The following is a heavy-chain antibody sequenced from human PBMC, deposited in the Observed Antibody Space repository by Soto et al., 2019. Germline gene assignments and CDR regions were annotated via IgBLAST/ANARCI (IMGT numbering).Heavy chain of an antibody. V-gene: IGHV4-30-4*01. Sequence: QVQLQESGPGLVKPSQTLSLTCTVSGGSISSGDYYWSWIRQPPGKGLEWIGSIYYSGSTYYNPSLKSRVTRPVDTSKDQFSLTLSSVTAADTAVYYWASRHSSPYFGYWGKGTLVTVSS. D-gene: IGHD6-13*01. J-gene: IGHJ4*02. CDR1: GGSISSGDYY. CDR3: ASRHSSPYFGY. CDR2: IYYSGST.